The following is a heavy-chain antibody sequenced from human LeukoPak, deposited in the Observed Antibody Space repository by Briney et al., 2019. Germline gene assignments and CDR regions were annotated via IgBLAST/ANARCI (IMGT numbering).Heavy chain of an antibody. CDR2: IIPIFGTA. J-gene: IGHJ4*02. CDR3: ARGPKGSKFDY. Sequence: SVKVSCKASGGTFISYAISWVRQAPGQGLDWMGGIIPIFGTANYAQKFQGRVTITTDESTSTAYMELSSLRSEDTAVYYCARGPKGSKFDYWGQGTLVTVSS. CDR1: GGTFISYA. V-gene: IGHV1-69*05.